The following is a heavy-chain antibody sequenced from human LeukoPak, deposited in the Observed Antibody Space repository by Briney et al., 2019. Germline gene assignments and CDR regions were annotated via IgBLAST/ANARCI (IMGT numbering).Heavy chain of an antibody. CDR1: GFTFSSYS. V-gene: IGHV3-21*01. J-gene: IGHJ4*02. Sequence: PGGSLRLSCAASGFTFSSYSMNWVRQAAGKGLEWVSSISSSSRCIYYADSVKGRFTISRDNAKNSLYLQMNSLRAEDTAVYYCARTGYDSSGYYYVRTLHWKYYFDYWGQGTLVTVSS. CDR2: ISSSSRCI. D-gene: IGHD3-22*01. CDR3: ARTGYDSSGYYYVRTLHWKYYFDY.